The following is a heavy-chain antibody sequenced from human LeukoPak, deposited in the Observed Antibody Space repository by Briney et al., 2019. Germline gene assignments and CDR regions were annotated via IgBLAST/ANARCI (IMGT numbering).Heavy chain of an antibody. Sequence: GGSLRLSCAASGFTVSSNYMSWVRQAPGKGLEWVSVIYSGATTYYADSVKGRFTISRDTSENTLYLQMISLRVEDTAVYYCARVALSGGDFDYWGQGTLVTVSS. CDR1: GFTVSSNY. V-gene: IGHV3-66*01. CDR3: ARVALSGGDFDY. CDR2: IYSGATT. J-gene: IGHJ4*02. D-gene: IGHD7-27*01.